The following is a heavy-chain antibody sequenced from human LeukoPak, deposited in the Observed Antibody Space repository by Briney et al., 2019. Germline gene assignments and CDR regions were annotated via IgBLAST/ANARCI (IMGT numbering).Heavy chain of an antibody. Sequence: PGGSLRLSCAASGFTFDDYAMHWVRQAPGKGLEWVSGISWNSGSIGYADSVKGRFTISRDSAKTSLYLQMNSLRAEDTALYYCAKDGGGSPHYYYYYGMDVWGQGTTVTVSS. D-gene: IGHD1-26*01. J-gene: IGHJ6*02. V-gene: IGHV3-9*01. CDR2: ISWNSGSI. CDR3: AKDGGGSPHYYYYYGMDV. CDR1: GFTFDDYA.